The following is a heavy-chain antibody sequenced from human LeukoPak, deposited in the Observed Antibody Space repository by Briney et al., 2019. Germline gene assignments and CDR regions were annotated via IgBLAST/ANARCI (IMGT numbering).Heavy chain of an antibody. CDR3: ASIISSGYYWP. CDR1: GGTFSSYA. V-gene: IGHV1-69*01. Sequence: AXVKVSCKASGGTFSSYAISWVRQAPGQGLEWMGGIIPIFGTANYAQKFQGRVTITADESTSTAYMELSSLRSEDTAVYYCASIISSGYYWPWGQGTLVTVSS. CDR2: IIPIFGTA. D-gene: IGHD3-22*01. J-gene: IGHJ5*02.